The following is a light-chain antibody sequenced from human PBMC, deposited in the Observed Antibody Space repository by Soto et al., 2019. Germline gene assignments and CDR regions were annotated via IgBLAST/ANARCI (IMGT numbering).Light chain of an antibody. Sequence: IVWTKSAATLSLSPGERATRSCRASQSVSSYLAWYQQKPGQAPRLLIYDASNRATGIPARFSGSGSGTDFTLTISSLEPEDFAVYYCQQRSNWLTFGGGTKADIK. CDR1: QSVSSY. V-gene: IGKV3-11*01. CDR2: DAS. CDR3: QQRSNWLT. J-gene: IGKJ4*01.